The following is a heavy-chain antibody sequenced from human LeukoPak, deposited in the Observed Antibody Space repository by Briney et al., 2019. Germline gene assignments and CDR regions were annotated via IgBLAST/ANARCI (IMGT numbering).Heavy chain of an antibody. CDR2: IKNDGSEK. V-gene: IGHV3-7*01. CDR1: GFTFSSYW. Sequence: PGGSLRPSCAASGFTFSSYWMSWVRQAPGKGLEWVANIKNDGSEKYYVDSVKGRFTISRDNAKNSLYLQMNSLRAEDTAVYYCARDRIVGAKPDYWGQGTLVTVSS. D-gene: IGHD1-26*01. CDR3: ARDRIVGAKPDY. J-gene: IGHJ4*02.